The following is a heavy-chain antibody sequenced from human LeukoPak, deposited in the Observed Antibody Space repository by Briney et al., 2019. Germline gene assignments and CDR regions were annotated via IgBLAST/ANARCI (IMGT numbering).Heavy chain of an antibody. J-gene: IGHJ5*02. V-gene: IGHV4-4*09. CDR1: GVSITSHY. CDR2: IYTSGFT. CDR3: ARPSSSGWYGGFDP. D-gene: IGHD6-19*01. Sequence: SETLSLTCILSGVSITSHYWSWIRQPPGKGLEWIGYIYTSGFTKYNPSLKSRVTISSDTSKNQLSLKLSSVTAADTAVYYCARPSSSGWYGGFDPWGQGTLVTVSS.